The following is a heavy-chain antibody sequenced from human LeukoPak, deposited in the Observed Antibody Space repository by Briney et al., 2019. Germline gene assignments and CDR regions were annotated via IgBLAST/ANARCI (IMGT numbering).Heavy chain of an antibody. D-gene: IGHD2-15*01. CDR3: ARVDSFCSGEGCYYYYGMDV. CDR2: IWYDGNKE. V-gene: IGHV3-33*01. CDR1: GFTLNTYG. J-gene: IGHJ6*02. Sequence: PGGSLRLSCVASGFTLNTYGIHWVRQAPGKGLEWVAVIWYDGNKEYYTDSVKGRFTISRDNSKNTLYLQMNSLRAEDTAVYYCARVDSFCSGEGCYYYYGMDVWGQGTTVTVSS.